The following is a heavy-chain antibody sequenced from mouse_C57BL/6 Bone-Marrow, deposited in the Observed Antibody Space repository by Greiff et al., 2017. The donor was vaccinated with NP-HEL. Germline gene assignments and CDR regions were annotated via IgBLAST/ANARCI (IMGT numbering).Heavy chain of an antibody. D-gene: IGHD2-14*01. V-gene: IGHV1-81*01. CDR3: ARRGVRRGSYYAMDY. CDR1: GYTFTSYG. J-gene: IGHJ4*01. Sequence: QVQLKQSGAELARPGASVKLSCKASGYTFTSYGISWVKQRTGQGLEWIGEIYPRSGNTYYNEKFKGKATLTADKSSSTAYMELRSLTSEDSAVYFCARRGVRRGSYYAMDYWGQGTSVTVSS. CDR2: IYPRSGNT.